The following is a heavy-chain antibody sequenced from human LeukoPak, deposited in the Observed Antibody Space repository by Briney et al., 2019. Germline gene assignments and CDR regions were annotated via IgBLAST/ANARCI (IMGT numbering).Heavy chain of an antibody. J-gene: IGHJ4*02. CDR3: VCSSPSLRVTTYDY. V-gene: IGHV4-39*01. CDR2: IYYSGST. Sequence: SETLSLTCTVPGGSISSSSYYWGWIRQPPGKGLEWIGSIYYSGSTYYNPSLKSRVTISVDTSKNQFSLKLSSVTAADTAVYYCVCSSPSLRVTTYDYWGQGTLVTVSS. CDR1: GGSISSSSYY. D-gene: IGHD4-17*01.